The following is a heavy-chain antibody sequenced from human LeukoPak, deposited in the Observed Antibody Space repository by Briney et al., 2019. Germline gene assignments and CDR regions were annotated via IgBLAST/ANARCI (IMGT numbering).Heavy chain of an antibody. J-gene: IGHJ4*02. Sequence: ASVKVSCKASGYTFTSYGISWVRQAPGQGLEWMGWINPKSGGTNYAQKFQGRVTMTRDTSISTAYMELSRLRSDDTAVYYCASGSSFDSSGRGFDYWGQGTLVTVSS. V-gene: IGHV1-2*02. D-gene: IGHD3-22*01. CDR1: GYTFTSYG. CDR2: INPKSGGT. CDR3: ASGSSFDSSGRGFDY.